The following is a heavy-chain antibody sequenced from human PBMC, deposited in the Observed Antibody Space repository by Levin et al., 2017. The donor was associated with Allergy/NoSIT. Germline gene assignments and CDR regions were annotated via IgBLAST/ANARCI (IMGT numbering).Heavy chain of an antibody. V-gene: IGHV1-2*06. CDR3: ARGPLGWNPVDY. D-gene: IGHD1-1*01. Sequence: GGSLRLSCKASGYTFTDYYMHWVRQAPGQGLEWMGRINPNTGGSIFAQKFQGRATVTRDTSSTSGYMVLTGLRSDDTAVYYCARGPLGWNPVDYWGQGTLVTVSS. J-gene: IGHJ4*02. CDR1: GYTFTDYY. CDR2: INPNTGGS.